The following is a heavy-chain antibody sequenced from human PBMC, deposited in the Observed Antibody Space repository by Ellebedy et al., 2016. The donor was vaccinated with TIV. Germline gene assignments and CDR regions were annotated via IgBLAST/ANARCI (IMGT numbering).Heavy chain of an antibody. CDR2: ISGSGGST. CDR3: VKAEGLQPAGYYYGMDV. Sequence: GESLKISCAASGFTFSSYAMSWVRQAPGKGLEWVSAISGSGGSTYYADSVKGRFTISRDNSKNTLYLQMSSLRAEDTAVYYCVKAEGLQPAGYYYGMDVWGQGTTVTVSS. J-gene: IGHJ6*02. CDR1: GFTFSSYA. V-gene: IGHV3-23*01. D-gene: IGHD5-24*01.